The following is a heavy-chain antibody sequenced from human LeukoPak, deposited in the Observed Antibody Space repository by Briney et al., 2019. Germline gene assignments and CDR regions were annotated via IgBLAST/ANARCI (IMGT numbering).Heavy chain of an antibody. Sequence: ASVKVSCKASGYTFTSYDINWVRQATGQGLEWMGWISAYNGNTNYAQKLQGRVTMTTDTSTSTAYMELRSLRSDDTAVYYCARDRVLVGATGNFDYWGQGTLVTVSS. D-gene: IGHD1-26*01. CDR1: GYTFTSYD. CDR2: ISAYNGNT. J-gene: IGHJ4*02. CDR3: ARDRVLVGATGNFDY. V-gene: IGHV1-18*01.